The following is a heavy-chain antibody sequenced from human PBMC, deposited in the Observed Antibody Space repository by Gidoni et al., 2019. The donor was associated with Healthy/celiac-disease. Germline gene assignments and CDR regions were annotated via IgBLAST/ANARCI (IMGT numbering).Heavy chain of an antibody. D-gene: IGHD2-15*01. CDR2: SSGSGGSQ. CDR1: GFTFGSYA. V-gene: IGHV3-23*04. Sequence: EVQLGESGGGLVQPGGSLRLSCAAAGFTFGSYAMSWVRQAPGKGLEWFSASSGSGGSQYYADPVKSRFTISRDKSKNTLYLQMNSLRAEYTAVYYCAKDACSGGSCYPVMGWFDPWGQGTLVTVSS. J-gene: IGHJ5*02. CDR3: AKDACSGGSCYPVMGWFDP.